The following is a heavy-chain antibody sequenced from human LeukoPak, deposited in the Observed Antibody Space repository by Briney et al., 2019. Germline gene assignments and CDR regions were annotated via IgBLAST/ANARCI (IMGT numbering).Heavy chain of an antibody. V-gene: IGHV4-30-4*01. D-gene: IGHD6-6*01. Sequence: PSQTLSLTCTVSGGSISSGDYYWRWIRQPPGKGLEWIVYIYYSGSTYYNPSLKSRVTISVDTSKNQFSLKLSSVTAADTAVYYCATYSSSYGMDVWGQGTTVTVSS. CDR3: ATYSSSYGMDV. J-gene: IGHJ6*02. CDR2: IYYSGST. CDR1: GGSISSGDYY.